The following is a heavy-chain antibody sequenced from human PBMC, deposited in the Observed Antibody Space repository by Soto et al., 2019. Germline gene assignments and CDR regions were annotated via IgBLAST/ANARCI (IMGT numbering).Heavy chain of an antibody. J-gene: IGHJ4*02. D-gene: IGHD6-6*01. CDR1: GFTFISYG. CDR3: AKSLAAPYTSTLNDY. V-gene: IGHV3-30*18. CDR2: ISYDGSNK. Sequence: WGSLRLSCAASGFTFISYGIHWFRHAPFKGLEWVAVISYDGSNKYYADSVKGRFTISRDNSKNTLYLQMNSLRAEDTAVYYCAKSLAAPYTSTLNDYWGQGTLVTVSS.